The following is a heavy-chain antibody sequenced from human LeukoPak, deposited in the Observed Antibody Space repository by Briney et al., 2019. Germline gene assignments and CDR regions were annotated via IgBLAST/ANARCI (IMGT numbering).Heavy chain of an antibody. CDR2: IYTGGSP. Sequence: GGSLRLSCAVSTFTVSTNYMTWVRQAPGKGLEWVSMIYTGGSPYYADSVKGRFTISRDNSKNTLNLQMNGLRAEDTAVYYCVPLTDGSVDYWGQGTLVTVSS. J-gene: IGHJ4*02. CDR1: TFTVSTNY. V-gene: IGHV3-66*01. CDR3: VPLTDGSVDY. D-gene: IGHD3-10*01.